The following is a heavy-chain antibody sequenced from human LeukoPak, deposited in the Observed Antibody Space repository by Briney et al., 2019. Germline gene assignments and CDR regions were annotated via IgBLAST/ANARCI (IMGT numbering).Heavy chain of an antibody. Sequence: GGTLRLSCAASGFTFSTYDMSWVRQAPGKGLEWVSLISASGITYYTDSLKGRFTVSRDNSKNTLYLQMNSLRAEDTAVYYCAKGGIGTRSYYYYYMDVWGKGTTVTVSS. J-gene: IGHJ6*03. CDR3: AKGGIGTRSYYYYYMDV. CDR1: GFTFSTYD. CDR2: ISASGIT. D-gene: IGHD2-15*01. V-gene: IGHV3-23*01.